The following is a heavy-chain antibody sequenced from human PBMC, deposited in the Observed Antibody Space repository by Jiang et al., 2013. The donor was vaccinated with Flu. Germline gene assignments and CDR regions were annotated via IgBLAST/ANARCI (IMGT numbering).Heavy chain of an antibody. CDR3: ARDHRDRLTNPYYGMDV. CDR1: GFTFSTYE. V-gene: IGHV3-48*03. D-gene: IGHD3-3*01. Sequence: LVESGGGLVQPGGSLRLSCVASGFTFSTYEMNWVRQAPGKGLEWISYIRSSGNTIYYANSVKGRFTISRDNARNSLYLQMTGLRAEDTAVYYCARDHRDRLTNPYYGMDVWGRGTTVTVSS. CDR2: IRSSGNTI. J-gene: IGHJ6*02.